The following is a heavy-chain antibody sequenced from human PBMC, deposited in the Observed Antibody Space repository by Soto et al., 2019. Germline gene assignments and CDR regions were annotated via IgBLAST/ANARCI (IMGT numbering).Heavy chain of an antibody. Sequence: QVQLQESGPGLVKPSETLSLTCTVSGGSISSYYWSWIRQPPGKVLELLGYISYSGSTNYNPSLKNRVTISVATSKNPVSLKLSSVTAAATAVYDCARAWGRVFKYWGQGTLVTVSS. V-gene: IGHV4-59*01. J-gene: IGHJ4*02. D-gene: IGHD3-16*01. CDR1: GGSISSYY. CDR2: ISYSGST. CDR3: ARAWGRVFKY.